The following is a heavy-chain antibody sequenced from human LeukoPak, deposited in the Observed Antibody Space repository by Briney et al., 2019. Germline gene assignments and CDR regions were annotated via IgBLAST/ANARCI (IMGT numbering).Heavy chain of an antibody. CDR3: ASVSITVAERDYMDV. Sequence: GGSLRLSCAASGFTFSSYNMNWVRQAPQKGLEWISSISGNSANIFYADSVKGRFTISRDNAKNSLYLQMNSVRDDDTAVYYCASVSITVAERDYMDVWGKGTTVTVSS. D-gene: IGHD6-19*01. J-gene: IGHJ6*03. CDR2: ISGNSANI. CDR1: GFTFSSYN. V-gene: IGHV3-21*01.